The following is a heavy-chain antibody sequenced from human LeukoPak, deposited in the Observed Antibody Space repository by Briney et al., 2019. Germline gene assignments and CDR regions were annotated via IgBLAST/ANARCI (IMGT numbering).Heavy chain of an antibody. J-gene: IGHJ4*02. CDR3: ARLIRQDGVYYDYVWGSYRIDY. D-gene: IGHD3-16*02. CDR1: GGSFSAYY. V-gene: IGHV4-34*01. Sequence: SETLSLTCAVYGGSFSAYYWSWIRQPPGKGLEWIGEINHTGSTNYNPSLNSRVTISVDTSKNQFSLKLSSVTVADTAVYYCARLIRQDGVYYDYVWGSYRIDYWGQGTPVTVSS. CDR2: INHTGST.